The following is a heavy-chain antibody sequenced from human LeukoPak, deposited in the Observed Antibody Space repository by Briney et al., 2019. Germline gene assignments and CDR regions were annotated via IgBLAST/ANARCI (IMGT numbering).Heavy chain of an antibody. CDR3: AKAPIPSSPGGAFDI. Sequence: PGGSLRLSCAASGFTFSSYAMSWVRQAPGKGLEWVSAISGSGGSTYYADSVKGRFTISRDNSKNTLYLQMDSLRAEDTAVYYYAKAPIPSSPGGAFDIWGQGTMVTVSS. CDR1: GFTFSSYA. V-gene: IGHV3-23*01. D-gene: IGHD2-21*01. CDR2: ISGSGGST. J-gene: IGHJ3*02.